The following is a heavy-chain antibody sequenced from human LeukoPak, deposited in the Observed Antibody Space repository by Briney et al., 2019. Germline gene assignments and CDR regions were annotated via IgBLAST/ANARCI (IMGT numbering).Heavy chain of an antibody. V-gene: IGHV5-10-1*01. J-gene: IGHJ4*02. CDR2: IDPSDSYT. Sequence: HGESLKISCQGSGYSFTSYWISWVRQMPGKGLEWMGRIDPSDSYTNYSPSFQGHVTISADKSISTAYLQWSSLKASDTAMYYCAREDDSGWSSFDYWGQGTLVTVSS. CDR3: AREDDSGWSSFDY. CDR1: GYSFTSYW. D-gene: IGHD6-19*01.